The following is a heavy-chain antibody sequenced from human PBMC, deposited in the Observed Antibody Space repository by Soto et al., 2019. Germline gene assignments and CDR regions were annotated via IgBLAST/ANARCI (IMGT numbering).Heavy chain of an antibody. J-gene: IGHJ1*01. CDR2: INSDGSST. CDR1: GFTVSTYW. V-gene: IGHV3-74*01. D-gene: IGHD3-3*01. CDR3: LVWSGYSLGHFQH. Sequence: GGSLRLYCAASGFTVSTYWIHWVRQAPGKGLVWVSRINSDGSSTTYADSVKGRLTIFRDNAKNTVYLQMNSLRVEDTAVYYCLVWSGYSLGHFQHWGRGTLVTVSS.